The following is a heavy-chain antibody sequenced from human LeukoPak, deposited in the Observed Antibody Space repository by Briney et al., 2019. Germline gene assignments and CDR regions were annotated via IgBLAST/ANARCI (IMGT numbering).Heavy chain of an antibody. CDR3: GRGMDV. CDR1: GFTFSTYW. V-gene: IGHV3-74*01. J-gene: IGHJ6*02. Sequence: PGGSLRLSCAASGFTFSTYWMHWVRQAPGKGLVWVSRVNGDGSSTNYADSVKGRFTISRDNAKNTLYLQMNSLRAEDTAVYYCGRGMDVWGQGTTVTVSS. CDR2: VNGDGSST.